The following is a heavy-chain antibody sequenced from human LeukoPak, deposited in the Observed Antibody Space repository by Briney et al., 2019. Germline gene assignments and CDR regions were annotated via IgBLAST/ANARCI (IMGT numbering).Heavy chain of an antibody. CDR3: ARRAGYSSSWYYFDY. CDR1: GYSFTSHW. Sequence: GESLKISCKGSGYSFTSHWIAWVRQMPGKGLEWMGIIYPGDSDTRYSPSFQGQVTISADKSINTAYVQWSSLKASDTAMYYCARRAGYSSSWYYFDYWGQGTLVTVSS. V-gene: IGHV5-51*01. D-gene: IGHD6-13*01. J-gene: IGHJ4*02. CDR2: IYPGDSDT.